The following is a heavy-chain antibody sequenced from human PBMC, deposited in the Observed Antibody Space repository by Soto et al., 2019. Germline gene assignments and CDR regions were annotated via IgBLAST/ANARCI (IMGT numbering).Heavy chain of an antibody. V-gene: IGHV3-21*01. CDR1: GFTFSSYS. J-gene: IGHJ4*02. CDR3: AREVYKYSGYDFGY. D-gene: IGHD5-12*01. CDR2: ISSSSSYI. Sequence: EVQLVESGGGLVRPGGSLRLSCTASGFTFSSYSMNWVRQAPGKGLEWVSSISSSSSYIYYAGSVKSRLTIARDNAKHSLYLQMNSLRAEDTALYNCAREVYKYSGYDFGYRGQRTLVTVSS.